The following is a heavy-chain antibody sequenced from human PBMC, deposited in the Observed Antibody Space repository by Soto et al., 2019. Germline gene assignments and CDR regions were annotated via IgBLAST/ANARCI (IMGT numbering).Heavy chain of an antibody. D-gene: IGHD3-3*01. Sequence: GGSLRLSCAASGFTFSSYAMSWVRQAPGKGLEWVSAISGSGGSTYYADSVKGRFTISRDNSKNTLYLQMNSLRAEDTAVYYCAKGSRFLEWSALDYWGQGTLVTVSS. CDR3: AKGSRFLEWSALDY. CDR2: ISGSGGST. CDR1: GFTFSSYA. V-gene: IGHV3-23*01. J-gene: IGHJ4*02.